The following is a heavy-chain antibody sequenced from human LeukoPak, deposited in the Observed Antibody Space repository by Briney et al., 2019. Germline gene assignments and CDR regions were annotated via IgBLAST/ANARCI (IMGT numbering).Heavy chain of an antibody. CDR2: ITCNGGST. V-gene: IGHV3-20*01. CDR3: ASGLTRLSSYYSYHYMDV. J-gene: IGHJ6*03. D-gene: IGHD4-11*01. Sequence: GGSLRLSCAASGFTFRNYGMSWVRQAPGKGLEWVSGITCNGGSTGYADSVKGRFTISRDNANNSLYLKMNSLRAEDTALYHCASGLTRLSSYYSYHYMDVWGKGTTVTVSS. CDR1: GFTFRNYG.